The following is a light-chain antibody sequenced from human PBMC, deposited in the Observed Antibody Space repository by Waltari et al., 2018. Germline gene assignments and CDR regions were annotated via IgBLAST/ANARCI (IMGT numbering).Light chain of an antibody. Sequence: DIQMTQSPSSLSASVGDIVTLTCRASRVIANSLAWYQQEPGKAPNLLIYAASYLESGVPPRFSGSGSGTVYTLTISSLQPEDFATYYCQHYYNVPPYSFGQGTKLEIK. CDR3: QHYYNVPPYS. CDR1: RVIANS. V-gene: IGKV1-NL1*01. J-gene: IGKJ2*01. CDR2: AAS.